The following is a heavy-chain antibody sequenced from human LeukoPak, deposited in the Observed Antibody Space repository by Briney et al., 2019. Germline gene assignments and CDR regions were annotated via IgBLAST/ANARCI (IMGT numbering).Heavy chain of an antibody. CDR1: GFTFSSYW. V-gene: IGHV3-7*01. Sequence: GGSLRLSCAASGFTFSSYWMSWVRQAPGKGLEWVANIKQDGSEKYYVDSVKGRFTISRDNAKNSLYLQMNNLRAEDTAVYYCAKDGVPSRWFGRNYFDYWGQGTLVTVSS. D-gene: IGHD3-10*01. CDR2: IKQDGSEK. J-gene: IGHJ4*02. CDR3: AKDGVPSRWFGRNYFDY.